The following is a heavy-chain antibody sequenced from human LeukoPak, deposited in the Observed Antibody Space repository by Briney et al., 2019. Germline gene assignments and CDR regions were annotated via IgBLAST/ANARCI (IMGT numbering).Heavy chain of an antibody. CDR3: ARGFWSGSYDY. D-gene: IGHD3-3*01. CDR1: GGSISSGSYY. Sequence: SQTLSLTCTVSGGSISSGSYYWSWIRQPAGKGLEWIGRIYTSGSTNYNPSLKSRVTISVDTSKNQFSLKLSSVTAADTAVYYCARGFWSGSYDYWGQGTLVTVSS. V-gene: IGHV4-61*02. CDR2: IYTSGST. J-gene: IGHJ4*02.